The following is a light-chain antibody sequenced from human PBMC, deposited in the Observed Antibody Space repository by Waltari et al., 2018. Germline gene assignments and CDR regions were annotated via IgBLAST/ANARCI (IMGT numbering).Light chain of an antibody. CDR2: GAS. V-gene: IGKV3-11*01. J-gene: IGKJ3*01. CDR1: QSIANY. CDR3: QQRPFT. Sequence: EIVVTQSPATLSLSPGERATLSCRASQSIANYLAWYQHKPGQAPRLLIYGASKRATGIPARFSGSGSGTDFTLTISSLEPEDFAVYYCQQRPFTFGPGTKVDLK.